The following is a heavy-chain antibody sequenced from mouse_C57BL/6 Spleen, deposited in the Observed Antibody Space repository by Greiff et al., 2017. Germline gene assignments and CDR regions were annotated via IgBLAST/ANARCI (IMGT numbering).Heavy chain of an antibody. CDR3: ARLTTVDPFAY. D-gene: IGHD1-1*01. CDR1: GYTFTSYW. V-gene: IGHV1-64*01. CDR2: IHPKSGST. J-gene: IGHJ3*01. Sequence: VQLQQPGAELVKPGASVKLSCKASGYTFTSYWMHWVKQRPGQGLEWIGMIHPKSGSTNYNEKFKSKATLTVDKSSSTAYMQLSSLTSEDSAVYYCARLTTVDPFAYWGQGTLVTVSA.